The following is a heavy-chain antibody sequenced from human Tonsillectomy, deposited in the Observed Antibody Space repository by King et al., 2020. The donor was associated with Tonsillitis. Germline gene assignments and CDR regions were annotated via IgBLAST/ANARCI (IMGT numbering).Heavy chain of an antibody. D-gene: IGHD3-22*01. CDR3: ARRLGYFDTSAYHFDY. CDR2: INHGGST. CDR1: GGSFSGYY. V-gene: IGHV4-34*01. J-gene: IGHJ4*02. Sequence: QVQPQQWGAGLLKPSETLSLTCAVYGGSFSGYYWNWIRQPPGKGLEWIGEINHGGSTNYNPSLKSRVTISVDTSKNQFSLKLNSVTAADTAVYYCARRLGYFDTSAYHFDYWGQGTLVTVSS.